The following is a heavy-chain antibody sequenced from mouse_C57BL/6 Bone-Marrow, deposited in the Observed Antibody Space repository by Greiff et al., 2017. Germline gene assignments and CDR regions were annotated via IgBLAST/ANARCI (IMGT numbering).Heavy chain of an antibody. V-gene: IGHV1-55*01. CDR1: GYTFTSYW. CDR3: ARRRGKSAMDY. J-gene: IGHJ4*01. CDR2: IYPGSGST. D-gene: IGHD2-1*01. Sequence: VQLQQPGAELVKPGASVKMSCKASGYTFTSYWITWVKQRPGQGLEWIGDIYPGSGSTNYNEKFKSKATLTVDTSSSTAYMQLSSLTSDDSAVYYCARRRGKSAMDYWGQGTSVTVSS.